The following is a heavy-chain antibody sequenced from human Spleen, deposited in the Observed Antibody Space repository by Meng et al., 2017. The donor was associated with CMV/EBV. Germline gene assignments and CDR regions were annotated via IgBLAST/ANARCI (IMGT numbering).Heavy chain of an antibody. J-gene: IGHJ4*02. CDR2: ISGNGRTI. D-gene: IGHD3-22*01. V-gene: IGHV3-11*01. Sequence: GESLKISCAASGFSFSDYYMSWIRQAPGKGLEWISYISGNGRTIYYADSVKGRFTISRDNAKTSLYLQMNSLRAGDTAVYYCARDYYDSSTYYPDYWGQGTLVTVSS. CDR3: ARDYYDSSTYYPDY. CDR1: GFSFSDYY.